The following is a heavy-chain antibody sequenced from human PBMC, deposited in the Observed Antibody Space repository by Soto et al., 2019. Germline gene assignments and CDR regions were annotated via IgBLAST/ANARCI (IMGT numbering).Heavy chain of an antibody. Sequence: SDTLSLTCAVSGGSISSSSYYWCWIRQPPGKGLEWIGSIYYSGSTYYNPSLKSRVTISVDTSKNQFSLKLSSVTAADTAVYYCARHPAVEPPGYYYYYGMDVSGQGTTVTVSS. V-gene: IGHV4-39*01. J-gene: IGHJ6*02. CDR1: GGSISSSSYY. D-gene: IGHD1-1*01. CDR2: IYYSGST. CDR3: ARHPAVEPPGYYYYYGMDV.